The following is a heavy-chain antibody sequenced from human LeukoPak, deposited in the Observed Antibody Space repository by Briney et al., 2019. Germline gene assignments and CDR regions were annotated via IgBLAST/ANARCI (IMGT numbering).Heavy chain of an antibody. CDR2: IKQDGSEK. CDR3: ARESYYDFC. V-gene: IGHV3-7*01. J-gene: IGHJ4*02. Sequence: GGSLRLSCAVSGFTFSSYWMTWVRQAPGKGLEWVANIKQDGSEKNYVDSVKGRFIISRDNAKNSLYPQMNSLRAEDTAVYYCARESYYDFCWGQGTLVTVSS. CDR1: GFTFSSYW. D-gene: IGHD3-3*01.